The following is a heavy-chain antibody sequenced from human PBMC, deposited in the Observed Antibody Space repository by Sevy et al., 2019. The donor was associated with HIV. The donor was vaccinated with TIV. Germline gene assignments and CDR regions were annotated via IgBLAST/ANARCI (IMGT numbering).Heavy chain of an antibody. CDR3: ARVFSSYYYDY. J-gene: IGHJ4*02. V-gene: IGHV3-30*06. Sequence: GGSLRLSCTASGFTFGSYGMHWVRQAPGKGLEWVAYISYARSHKNYADSVKGRFTISRDNSKNTVFLQLNSLRPEDTAVYYCARVFSSYYYDYWGQGTLVTVSS. CDR2: ISYARSHK. CDR1: GFTFGSYG.